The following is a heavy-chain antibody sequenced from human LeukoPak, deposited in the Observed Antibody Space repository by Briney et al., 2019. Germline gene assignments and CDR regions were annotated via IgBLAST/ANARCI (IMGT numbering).Heavy chain of an antibody. D-gene: IGHD3-10*01. V-gene: IGHV3-21*01. CDR1: GFTFSSYS. Sequence: GGSLRLSCAASGFTFSSYSMNWVRQAPGKGLEWGSSISSSSSYIYYADSVKGRFTISRHNAKNSLYLQMNSLRAEDTAVYYCARAGYYGSGTDHYYYYGMDVWGQGTTVTVSS. CDR3: ARAGYYGSGTDHYYYYGMDV. CDR2: ISSSSSYI. J-gene: IGHJ6*02.